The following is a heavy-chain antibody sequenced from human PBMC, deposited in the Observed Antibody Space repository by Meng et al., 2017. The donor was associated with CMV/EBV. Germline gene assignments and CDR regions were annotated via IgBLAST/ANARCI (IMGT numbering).Heavy chain of an antibody. J-gene: IGHJ4*02. CDR3: ARDPSLRWIDY. CDR2: IYYSGST. V-gene: IGHV4-39*07. Sequence: QLPLQVSGPGLVTPSETLLLTRTVSGGSISSSSYYWGWIRQPPGKGLEWIGSIYYSGSTYYNPSLKSRVTISVDTSKNQFSLKLSSVTAADTAVYYCARDPSLRWIDYWGQGTLVTVSS. D-gene: IGHD4-23*01. CDR1: GGSISSSSYY.